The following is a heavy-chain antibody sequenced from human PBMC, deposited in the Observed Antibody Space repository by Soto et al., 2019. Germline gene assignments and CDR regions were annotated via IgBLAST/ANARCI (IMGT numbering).Heavy chain of an antibody. CDR2: ISSGGSYI. D-gene: IGHD1-26*01. J-gene: IGHJ5*02. CDR3: TRDQGGSYDSWFDP. V-gene: IGHV3-21*01. CDR1: FTFSMYS. Sequence: EVQVVESGGGLVQPGGSLRLSCSFTFSMYSMNWVRQAPGKGLEWGASISSGGSYIKYADSVKGRFTISRDNAKSSVSLQMNSLRVDDTAVYFCTRDQGGSYDSWFDPWGQGTLVTVSS.